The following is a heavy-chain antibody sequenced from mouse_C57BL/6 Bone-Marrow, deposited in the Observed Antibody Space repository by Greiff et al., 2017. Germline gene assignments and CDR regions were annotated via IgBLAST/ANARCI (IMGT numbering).Heavy chain of an antibody. V-gene: IGHV1-64*01. J-gene: IGHJ1*03. CDR1: GYTFTSYW. CDR2: INPNSGST. D-gene: IGHD2-5*01. Sequence: QVQLQQPGAELVKPGASVKLSCKASGYTFTSYWMHWVKQRPGQGLEWIGMINPNSGSTNYNEKFKSKATLTVDKSSSTAYMQLSSLTSEDSAVYYCARRSNLKYFDVWGTGTTVTVSS. CDR3: ARRSNLKYFDV.